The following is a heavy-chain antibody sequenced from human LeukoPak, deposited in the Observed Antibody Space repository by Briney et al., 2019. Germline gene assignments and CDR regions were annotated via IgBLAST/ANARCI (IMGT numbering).Heavy chain of an antibody. CDR3: ARYSGDY. Sequence: ASVKVSCKASGYTFTGYYMHWVRQAPGQGLEWMGWINPNSSGTNYAQTCQGKVTMTRDTSISTAYMELSRLRSDDTAVDSWARYSGDYWGQGTLVTVSS. D-gene: IGHD2-21*01. V-gene: IGHV1-2*02. CDR1: GYTFTGYY. CDR2: INPNSSGT. J-gene: IGHJ4*02.